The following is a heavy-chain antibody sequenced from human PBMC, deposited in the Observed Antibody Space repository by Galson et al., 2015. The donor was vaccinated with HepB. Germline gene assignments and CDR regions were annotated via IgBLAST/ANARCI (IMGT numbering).Heavy chain of an antibody. V-gene: IGHV3-21*01. D-gene: IGHD2-2*01. CDR2: ISSSSTYI. J-gene: IGHJ4*02. CDR1: GFTFSSLG. Sequence: SLRLSCADSGFTFSSLGMNRVRQAPGKGLEWVSSISSSSTYIYYADSVQGRFTISRDNAKNSLYLQMNSLRAEETAVYYCARVYCSSSSCYEYYFDYWGQGTLVTVSS. CDR3: ARVYCSSSSCYEYYFDY.